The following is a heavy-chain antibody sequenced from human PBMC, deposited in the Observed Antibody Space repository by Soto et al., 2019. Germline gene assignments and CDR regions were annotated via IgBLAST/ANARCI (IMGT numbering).Heavy chain of an antibody. Sequence: GASVKVSCKASGGTLSSYTFSWVRQAPGQGLEWMGRVIPNLGVTNYAKKFQGRFTIVVDTSTSTAYMELSSLRSEDTAVYYCATEYCSSTSCYEFASYWGQGTLVTVSS. D-gene: IGHD2-2*01. CDR1: GGTLSSYT. CDR2: VIPNLGVT. CDR3: ATEYCSSTSCYEFASY. V-gene: IGHV1-69*02. J-gene: IGHJ4*02.